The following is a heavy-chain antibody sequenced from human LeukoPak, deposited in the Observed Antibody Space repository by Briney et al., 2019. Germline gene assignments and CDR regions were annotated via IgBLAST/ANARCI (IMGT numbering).Heavy chain of an antibody. J-gene: IGHJ3*02. CDR2: INHSGST. Sequence: SETLSLTCAVYGGSFSGYYWSWIRQPPGKGLEWIGEINHSGSTNYNPSLKSRVTISVDTSKNQFSLKLSSVTAADTAVYYCASSSGRDAFDIWGQGTMVTVSS. CDR1: GGSFSGYY. V-gene: IGHV4-34*01. CDR3: ASSSGRDAFDI. D-gene: IGHD6-19*01.